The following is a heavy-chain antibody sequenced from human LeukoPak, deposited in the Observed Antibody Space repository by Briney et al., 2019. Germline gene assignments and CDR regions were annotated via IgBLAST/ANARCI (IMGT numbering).Heavy chain of an antibody. J-gene: IGHJ4*02. CDR3: ARDRGKDYFGD. CDR2: VRNDGFDT. V-gene: IGHV3-33*01. D-gene: IGHD4-23*01. Sequence: PGTSLRLSCVTSGLTFTNHGFHWLRQAAGKGLEWVTFVRNDGFDTYHSNSVKGRFSISRDDSRNTVYLQMNSLTAEDTALYYCARDRGKDYFGDWGQGTQVTVSS. CDR1: GLTFTNHG.